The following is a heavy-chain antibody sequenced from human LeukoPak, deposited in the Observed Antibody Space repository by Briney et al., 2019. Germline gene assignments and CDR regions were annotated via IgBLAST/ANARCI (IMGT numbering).Heavy chain of an antibody. CDR2: IHHFGITK. D-gene: IGHD3-10*01. CDR3: AKYFASGSYYKLPH. CDR1: GFTFNDYA. J-gene: IGHJ1*01. Sequence: GGSLRLSCAASGFTFNDYAMSWVRHAPGKGLEWVASIHHFGITKYYADSVKGRFTISRDNSKNTLYLQMNSLRAEDTAVYYCAKYFASGSYYKLPHWGQGTLVTVSS. V-gene: IGHV3-23*01.